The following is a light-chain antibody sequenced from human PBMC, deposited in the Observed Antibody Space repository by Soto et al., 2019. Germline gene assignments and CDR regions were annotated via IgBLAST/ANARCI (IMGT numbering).Light chain of an antibody. V-gene: IGKV3-20*01. J-gene: IGKJ1*01. CDR1: QSINTNY. Sequence: EIVLTQSPGTLSLSPGERATLSCRASQSINTNYLAWYQQKPGQAPRLLLYGASSRATGIPERFSGGGSGTDFTLTISRLEPEDFAVYYCQHYSSSPWTFGQGTKVDIK. CDR3: QHYSSSPWT. CDR2: GAS.